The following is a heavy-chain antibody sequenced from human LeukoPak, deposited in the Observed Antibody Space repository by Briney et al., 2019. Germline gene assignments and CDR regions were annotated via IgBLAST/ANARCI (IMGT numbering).Heavy chain of an antibody. J-gene: IGHJ4*02. CDR1: GYTFTDYY. D-gene: IGHD1-14*01. CDR3: ATSKTRGNYYFY. Sequence: ASVKVSCKASGYTFTDYYIHWVRQAPGQGLEWMGWINPKSGGTNYAQKFLDRFTLTTDTSLSTAYMELTSLKSDDTAVYYCATSKTRGNYYFYWGQGSLVTVSS. CDR2: INPKSGGT. V-gene: IGHV1-2*02.